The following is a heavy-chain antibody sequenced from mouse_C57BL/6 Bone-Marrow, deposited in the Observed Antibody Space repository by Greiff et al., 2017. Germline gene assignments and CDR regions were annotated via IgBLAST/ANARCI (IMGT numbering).Heavy chain of an antibody. CDR1: GYSITSDY. V-gene: IGHV3-8*01. CDR3: ARWGITTVVADEDYFDY. D-gene: IGHD1-1*01. J-gene: IGHJ2*01. Sequence: VQLKQSGPGLAKPSQTLSLTCSVTGYSITSDYWNWIRKFPGNKLEYMGYISYSGSTYYNPSLKSRISITRDTSKNQYYLQLNSVTTEDTATYYCARWGITTVVADEDYFDYWGQGTTLTVSS. CDR2: ISYSGST.